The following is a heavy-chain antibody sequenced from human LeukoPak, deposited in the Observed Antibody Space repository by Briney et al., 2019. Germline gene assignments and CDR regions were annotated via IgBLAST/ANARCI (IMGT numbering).Heavy chain of an antibody. CDR2: INHSGST. Sequence: SETLSLTCAVYGVSFSGYYWSWLRQPPGKGLEWIGEINHSGSTNYNPSLKSRVTISVDTSKNQFSLKLSSVTAADTAVYYCARDVGRGYCRDWGQGTLVTVSS. D-gene: IGHD2-15*01. CDR1: GVSFSGYY. CDR3: ARDVGRGYCRD. V-gene: IGHV4-34*01. J-gene: IGHJ4*02.